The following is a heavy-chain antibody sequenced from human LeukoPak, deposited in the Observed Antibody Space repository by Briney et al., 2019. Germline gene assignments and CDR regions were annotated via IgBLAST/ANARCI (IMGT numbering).Heavy chain of an antibody. Sequence: PPETLSLTCTVSGGSISGSSYYWGWIRQPPGKGLEWIGSIYYSGSTYYNPSLKSRVTISVDTSKNQFSLKLSSVTAADTAVYYCARQEADFWSGYSDYWGQGTLVTVSS. CDR2: IYYSGST. D-gene: IGHD3-3*01. CDR1: GGSISGSSYY. V-gene: IGHV4-39*01. J-gene: IGHJ4*02. CDR3: ARQEADFWSGYSDY.